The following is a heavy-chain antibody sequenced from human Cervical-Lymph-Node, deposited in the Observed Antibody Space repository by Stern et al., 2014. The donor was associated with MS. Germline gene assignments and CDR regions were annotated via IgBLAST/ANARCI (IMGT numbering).Heavy chain of an antibody. D-gene: IGHD2-15*01. V-gene: IGHV1-69*01. CDR3: ASVRRCSGGSCSSSFNY. Sequence: VQLEESGAEVKKPGSSVKVSCKASGGTFSSYAISWVRQAPGQGLEWMEGIIPIFGTANYAQKFQGRVTITADESTSTAYMELSSLRSEDTAVYYCASVRRCSGGSCSSSFNYWGQGTLVTVSS. J-gene: IGHJ4*02. CDR2: IIPIFGTA. CDR1: GGTFSSYA.